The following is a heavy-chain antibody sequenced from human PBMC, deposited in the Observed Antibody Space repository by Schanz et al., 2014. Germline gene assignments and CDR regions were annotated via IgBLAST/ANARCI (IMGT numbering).Heavy chain of an antibody. CDR1: GGSISSGGYS. D-gene: IGHD5-12*01. CDR2: IYYSGST. V-gene: IGHV4-30-4*07. CDR3: ARAEINSGYARYSYGMDV. Sequence: QVQLQESGPGLVKPSQTLSLTCAVSGGSISSGGYSWNWIRQPPGKGLEWIGYIYYSGSTNYNPSLKSRVTISVDTSKNQFSLKLSSVTAADTAVYYCARAEINSGYARYSYGMDVWGQGTTVTVSS. J-gene: IGHJ6*02.